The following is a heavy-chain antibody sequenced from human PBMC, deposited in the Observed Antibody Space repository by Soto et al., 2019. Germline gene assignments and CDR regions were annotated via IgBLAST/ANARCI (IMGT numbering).Heavy chain of an antibody. CDR2: INHSGST. V-gene: IGHV4-34*01. D-gene: IGHD4-17*01. Sequence: PSETLXLTCAVYGGSFSGYYWSWIRQPPGKGLEWIGEINHSGSTNYNPSLKSRVTISVDTSKNQFSLKLSSVTAADTAVYYCASGEMTTVTKAFDYWGQGTLVTVSS. CDR3: ASGEMTTVTKAFDY. CDR1: GGSFSGYY. J-gene: IGHJ4*02.